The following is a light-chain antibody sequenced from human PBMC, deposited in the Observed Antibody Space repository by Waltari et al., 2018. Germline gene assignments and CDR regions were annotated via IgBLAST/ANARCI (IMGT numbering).Light chain of an antibody. CDR1: QSISIY. J-gene: IGKJ2*01. Sequence: DIQMTQSPSSPSASVGDRVTITCRASQSISIYLNWYQQIPGKAPKVLIYAASSLQSGVPSRFSGSGSGTDFTLTISSVQAEDFATYYCQQSYATPYTFGQGTKLEIK. CDR2: AAS. CDR3: QQSYATPYT. V-gene: IGKV1-39*01.